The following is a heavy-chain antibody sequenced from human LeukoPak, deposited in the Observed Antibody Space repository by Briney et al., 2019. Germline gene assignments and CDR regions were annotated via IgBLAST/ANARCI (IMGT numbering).Heavy chain of an antibody. CDR2: IIPIFGTA. Sequence: SVKVSCKASGRTFSSYAISWVRQAPGQGLEWMGGIIPIFGTANYAQKFQGRVTITTDESTSTAYMELSSLRSEDTAVYYCASRPTTVVTGMDVWGKGTTVTVSS. D-gene: IGHD4-23*01. V-gene: IGHV1-69*05. J-gene: IGHJ6*04. CDR1: GRTFSSYA. CDR3: ASRPTTVVTGMDV.